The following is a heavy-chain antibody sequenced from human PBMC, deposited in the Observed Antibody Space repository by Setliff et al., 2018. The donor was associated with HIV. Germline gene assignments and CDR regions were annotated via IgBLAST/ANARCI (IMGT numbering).Heavy chain of an antibody. D-gene: IGHD6-13*01. CDR3: ARDSSSWYEFYFDC. J-gene: IGHJ4*02. V-gene: IGHV3-48*03. CDR1: GFTFSRYE. CDR2: ISSSGGTI. Sequence: GGSLRLSWTASGFTFSRYEMNWVRQAPGKGLEWVSYISSSGGTIYYADSVKGRFTISRDNAKNSLYLQMNSLRAEDTAVYYCARDSSSWYEFYFDCWGQGTLVTVSS.